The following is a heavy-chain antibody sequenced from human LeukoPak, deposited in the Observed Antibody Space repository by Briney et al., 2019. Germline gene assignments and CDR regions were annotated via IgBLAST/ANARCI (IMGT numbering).Heavy chain of an antibody. Sequence: GASVKVSCKASGYTFTSYGISWVRQAPGQGLEWMGWISAYNGNTNYAQKLQGGVTMTTDTSTSTAYMELRSLRSDDTAVYYCARDRGWLVHGYYYYYYGMDVWGQGTTVTVSS. J-gene: IGHJ6*02. CDR1: GYTFTSYG. D-gene: IGHD6-19*01. V-gene: IGHV1-18*01. CDR2: ISAYNGNT. CDR3: ARDRGWLVHGYYYYYYGMDV.